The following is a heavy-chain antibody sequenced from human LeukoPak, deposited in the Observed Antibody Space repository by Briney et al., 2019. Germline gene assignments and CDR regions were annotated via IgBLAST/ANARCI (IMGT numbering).Heavy chain of an antibody. CDR2: IYYSGST. V-gene: IGHV4-61*01. D-gene: IGHD3-22*01. CDR1: GGSVSSGSYY. Sequence: PSETLSLTCTVSGGSVSSGSYYWSWIRQPPGKGLEWIGYIYYSGSTNYNPSLKSRVTISVDTSKNQFSLKLSSVTAADTAVYYCARWEVVVITWSRGFDLWGRGTLVTVSS. J-gene: IGHJ2*01. CDR3: ARWEVVVITWSRGFDL.